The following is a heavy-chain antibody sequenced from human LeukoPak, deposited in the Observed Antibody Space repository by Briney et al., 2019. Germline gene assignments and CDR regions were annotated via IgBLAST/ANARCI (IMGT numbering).Heavy chain of an antibody. CDR2: ISPDGSTT. V-gene: IGHV3-74*03. CDR1: GFTFSTYW. CDR3: AKVRSRGDQTDAFDI. J-gene: IGHJ3*02. Sequence: PGGSLRLSCAASGFTFSTYWMHWVRQAPGKGLMWVSRISPDGSTTLYADSVKGRFTISRDNAKNTLYLQMNSLGAEDTAVYYCAKVRSRGDQTDAFDIWGQGTMVTVSS. D-gene: IGHD4-17*01.